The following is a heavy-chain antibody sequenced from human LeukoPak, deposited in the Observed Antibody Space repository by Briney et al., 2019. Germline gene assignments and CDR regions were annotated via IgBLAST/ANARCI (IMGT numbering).Heavy chain of an antibody. CDR2: IYYSGST. CDR1: GGSISSYY. Sequence: SETLSLTCTVSGGSISSYYWSWIRQPPGKGLEWIGYIYYSGSTNCNPSLKSRVSISVDTSKNQFSLKLSSVTAADTAVYYCARGGSAMALGYWGQGTLVSVSS. J-gene: IGHJ4*02. D-gene: IGHD5-18*01. CDR3: ARGGSAMALGY. V-gene: IGHV4-59*01.